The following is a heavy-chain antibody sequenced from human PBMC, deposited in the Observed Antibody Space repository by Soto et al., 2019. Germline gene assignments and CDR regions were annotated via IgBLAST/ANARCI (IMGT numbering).Heavy chain of an antibody. Sequence: GGSLRLSCAASGFTFSSYGMHWVRQAPGKGLEWVAVIWYDGSNKYYADSVKGRFTISRDNSKNTLYLQMNSLRAEDKAVYYCARDGSSYYDFWSGYYPYYYYGMDVWGQGTTVTVSS. CDR1: GFTFSSYG. D-gene: IGHD3-3*01. CDR2: IWYDGSNK. V-gene: IGHV3-33*01. CDR3: ARDGSSYYDFWSGYYPYYYYGMDV. J-gene: IGHJ6*02.